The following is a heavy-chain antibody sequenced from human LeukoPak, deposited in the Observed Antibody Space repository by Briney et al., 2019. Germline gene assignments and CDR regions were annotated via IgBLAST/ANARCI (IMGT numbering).Heavy chain of an antibody. D-gene: IGHD1-26*01. CDR2: IWYDGSNK. CDR3: AKDSTGGIGAFDI. V-gene: IGHV3-33*06. J-gene: IGHJ3*02. Sequence: PGRSLRLSCAASGFTFSSYGMHWVRQAPGKGLEWAAVIWYDGSNKYYADSVKGRFTISRDNSKNTLYLQMNSLRAEDTAVYYCAKDSTGGIGAFDIWGQGTMVTVSS. CDR1: GFTFSSYG.